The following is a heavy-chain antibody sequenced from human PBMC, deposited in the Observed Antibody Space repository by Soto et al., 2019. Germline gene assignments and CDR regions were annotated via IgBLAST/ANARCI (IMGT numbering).Heavy chain of an antibody. CDR1: GFTFSSCA. CDR3: AKDLGSGWCTYYFDY. J-gene: IGHJ4*02. Sequence: GGSLRLDCAACGFTFSSCAMSWFRQAPGKGLEWVSAISGSGGSTYYADSVKGRFTISRDNSKNTLYLQMNSLRAEDTAVYYYAKDLGSGWCTYYFDYWGQGTLATVSS. V-gene: IGHV3-23*01. D-gene: IGHD6-19*01. CDR2: ISGSGGST.